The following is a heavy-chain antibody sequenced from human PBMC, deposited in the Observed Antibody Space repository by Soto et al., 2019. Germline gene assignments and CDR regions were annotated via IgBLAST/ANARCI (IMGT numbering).Heavy chain of an antibody. V-gene: IGHV4-34*01. J-gene: IGHJ6*02. CDR2: INHSGST. Sequence: SETLSHTCAVYGGSLRDYSWSWIRQPSGMGLEWIGEINHSGSTKYNPSLKSRVTILVDTSKNHFSLKLSSVTAADAAVYYCAREEVSQWFNKGYYVMDVWGQGTTVT. CDR3: AREEVSQWFNKGYYVMDV. CDR1: GGSLRDYS. D-gene: IGHD2-8*01.